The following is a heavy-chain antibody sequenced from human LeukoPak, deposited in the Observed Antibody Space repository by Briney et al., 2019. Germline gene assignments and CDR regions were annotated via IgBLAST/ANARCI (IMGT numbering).Heavy chain of an antibody. D-gene: IGHD3-9*01. CDR1: GFTFSNYV. J-gene: IGHJ4*02. CDR3: ARDNDWAFHY. CDR2: INHNGEMI. V-gene: IGHV3-48*02. Sequence: GGSLRLSCAASGFTFSNYVMSWVRQAPGKGLEWVSYINHNGEMIFYPDFVKGRFTISRDSAKNSLYLQMNSLRDEDTAVYYCARDNDWAFHYWGQGTLVTVSS.